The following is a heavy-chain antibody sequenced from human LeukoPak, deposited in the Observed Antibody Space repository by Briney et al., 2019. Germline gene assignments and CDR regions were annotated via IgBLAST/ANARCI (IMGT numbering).Heavy chain of an antibody. CDR2: MNPNSGDT. CDR1: GYTFSAYD. Sequence: GASVKVSCKASGYTFSAYDIIWVRQAAGQGPEWMGWMNPNSGDTGYAQKFQGRVTMTRNTSISTAYMELSSLRSEDTAVYYCARPYFYDSSGSMDVWGQGTTVTVSS. D-gene: IGHD3-22*01. J-gene: IGHJ6*02. CDR3: ARPYFYDSSGSMDV. V-gene: IGHV1-8*01.